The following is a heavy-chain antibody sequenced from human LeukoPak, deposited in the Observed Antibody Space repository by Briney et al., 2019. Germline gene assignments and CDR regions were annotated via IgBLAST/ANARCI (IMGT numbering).Heavy chain of an antibody. CDR1: GYSFTSYW. CDR3: ARHTYYYGSGSYKFDY. CDR2: IYPGDSDT. Sequence: RGESLKISCKGSGYSFTSYWLGWVRQMPGKGLEWMGIIYPGDSDTRYSPSFQGQVTISADRSISTAYLQWSSLKASDTAMYYCARHTYYYGSGSYKFDYWGQGTLVTVSS. J-gene: IGHJ4*02. V-gene: IGHV5-51*01. D-gene: IGHD3-10*01.